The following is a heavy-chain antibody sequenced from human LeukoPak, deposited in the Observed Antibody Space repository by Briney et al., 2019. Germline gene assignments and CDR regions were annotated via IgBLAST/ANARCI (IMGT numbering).Heavy chain of an antibody. J-gene: IGHJ2*01. CDR1: GGSISSGGYY. Sequence: SETLSLTCTVSGGSISSGGYYWSWIRQPPGKGLEWIGYIYYSGSANYNPSLKSRVTMSVDTSKNQFSLKLNSVTAADTAVYYCARDGRRKGYWYFDLWGRGTLVTVSS. CDR2: IYYSGSA. V-gene: IGHV4-61*08. CDR3: ARDGRRKGYWYFDL.